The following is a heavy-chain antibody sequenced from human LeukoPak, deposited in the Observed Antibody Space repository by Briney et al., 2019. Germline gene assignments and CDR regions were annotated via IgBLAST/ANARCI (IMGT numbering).Heavy chain of an antibody. CDR2: IHYSGST. Sequence: SETLSLTCTVSGGSISSYYWSWIRQPPGKGLEWIGYIHYSGSTNYNPSLKSRVTISVDTSKNQFSLKLSSVTAADTAVYYCARSPAAARDEYFQHWGQGTLVTVSS. CDR1: GGSISSYY. J-gene: IGHJ1*01. D-gene: IGHD6-13*01. CDR3: ARSPAAARDEYFQH. V-gene: IGHV4-59*08.